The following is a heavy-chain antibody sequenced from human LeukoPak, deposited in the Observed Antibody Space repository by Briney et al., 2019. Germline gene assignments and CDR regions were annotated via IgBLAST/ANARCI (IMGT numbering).Heavy chain of an antibody. Sequence: SVKVSCKASGGTFSSYAISWVRQAPGQGLEWMGGIIPIFGTANYAQKFQGRVTITADESTSTAYMELSSLRSEDTAVYYCARGFEQLWHLETNYYYYYMDVWGKGTTVTISS. CDR2: IIPIFGTA. V-gene: IGHV1-69*13. D-gene: IGHD5-18*01. CDR3: ARGFEQLWHLETNYYYYYMDV. J-gene: IGHJ6*03. CDR1: GGTFSSYA.